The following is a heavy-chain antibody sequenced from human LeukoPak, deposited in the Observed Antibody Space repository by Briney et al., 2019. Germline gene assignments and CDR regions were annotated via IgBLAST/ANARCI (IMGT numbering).Heavy chain of an antibody. CDR2: IRQDGNEK. V-gene: IGHV3-7*01. Sequence: GGSLRLSCAASGITISTYWMSWVRQAPGKGLEWVANIRQDGNEKNYVGSVKGRFTISGDNAKNSLYLQIISLRAEDTAVYYCAAGNTFDIWGQGTMVTVSS. J-gene: IGHJ3*02. CDR3: AAGNTFDI. D-gene: IGHD1-14*01. CDR1: GITISTYW.